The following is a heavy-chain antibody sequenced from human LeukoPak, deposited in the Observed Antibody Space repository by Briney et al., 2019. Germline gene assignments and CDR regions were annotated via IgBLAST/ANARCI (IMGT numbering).Heavy chain of an antibody. J-gene: IGHJ5*02. Sequence: SVKVSCKASGGTFSSYAISWVRQAPGQGLEWMGRIIPILGIANYAQKFQGRVTITADKSTSTAYMELSSLRSEDTAVYYCARGRLAARPDHNWFDPWGQGTLVTVSS. CDR1: GGTFSSYA. CDR2: IIPILGIA. V-gene: IGHV1-69*04. D-gene: IGHD6-6*01. CDR3: ARGRLAARPDHNWFDP.